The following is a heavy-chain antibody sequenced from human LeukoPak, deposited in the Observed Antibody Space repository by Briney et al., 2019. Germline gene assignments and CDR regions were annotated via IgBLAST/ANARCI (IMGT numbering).Heavy chain of an antibody. D-gene: IGHD1-7*01. Sequence: PSETLSPTCTASGGSISTITYYWGWIRQPPGKGLEWVGHMYYRGNTFYNPSLKSRVTISVDTSKNQFSLKLRSVTAADTAVYYCARLYGNYQNYFDYWGQGTLVTVSS. V-gene: IGHV4-39*07. J-gene: IGHJ4*02. CDR3: ARLYGNYQNYFDY. CDR1: GGSISTITYY. CDR2: MYYRGNT.